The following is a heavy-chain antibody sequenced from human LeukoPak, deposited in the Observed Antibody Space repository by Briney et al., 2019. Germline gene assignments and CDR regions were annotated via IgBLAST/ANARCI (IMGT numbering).Heavy chain of an antibody. CDR2: IFYSGST. CDR1: GGSIDRSNYF. V-gene: IGHV4-39*07. D-gene: IGHD5-24*01. CDR3: ARDRLDGQGFYYGMDV. Sequence: SETLSLTCTVSGGSIDRSNYFWAWIRQPPGKGLEWIGSIFYSGSTYYNTSLKSRVTMSVDTSRNHFSLKLRSVTAADTAVYYCARDRLDGQGFYYGMDVWGQGTTVTVSS. J-gene: IGHJ6*02.